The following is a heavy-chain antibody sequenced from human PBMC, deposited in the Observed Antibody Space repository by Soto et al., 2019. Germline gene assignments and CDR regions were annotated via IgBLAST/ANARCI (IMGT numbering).Heavy chain of an antibody. J-gene: IGHJ6*03. CDR1: GGTFSSYA. D-gene: IGHD3-10*01. Sequence: ASVKVSCKASGGTFSSYAISWVRQAPGQGLEWMGGIIPIFGTANYAQKFQGRVTITADESTSTAYMELSSLRSEDTAVYYCARDRRITMVRGVINYYYYMDVWGKGTTVTVSS. CDR3: ARDRRITMVRGVINYYYYMDV. V-gene: IGHV1-69*13. CDR2: IIPIFGTA.